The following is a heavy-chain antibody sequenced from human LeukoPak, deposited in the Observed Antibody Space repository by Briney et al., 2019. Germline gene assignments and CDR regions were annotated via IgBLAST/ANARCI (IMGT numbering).Heavy chain of an antibody. D-gene: IGHD2-21*01. CDR1: GVSINDYY. Sequence: TSETLSLTCGVFGVSINDYYWSWIRKSPGKGLEWIGEISHTEGTRYNPSLESRVTMSVGTSENQLSLKLIFVTAADTAVYYCARIRCGHSGSVCYNHWGLGTLVTVSS. J-gene: IGHJ4*02. V-gene: IGHV4-34*01. CDR3: ARIRCGHSGSVCYNH. CDR2: ISHTEGT.